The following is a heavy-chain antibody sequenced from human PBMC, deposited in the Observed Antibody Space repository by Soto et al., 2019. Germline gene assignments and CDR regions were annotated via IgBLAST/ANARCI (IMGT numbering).Heavy chain of an antibody. CDR3: AKAAHHGWLSFDTTPFDY. CDR2: ISYDGSNK. J-gene: IGHJ4*02. Sequence: QPGGSLRLSCAASGLTFSNFGMHWVRQAPGKGLEWVAVISYDGSNKYYADSVKGRFTISRDNSKNTLYLQMNSLRAEDTAVYYCAKAAHHGWLSFDTTPFDYWGQGTLVTVSS. CDR1: GLTFSNFG. V-gene: IGHV3-30*18. D-gene: IGHD3-16*02.